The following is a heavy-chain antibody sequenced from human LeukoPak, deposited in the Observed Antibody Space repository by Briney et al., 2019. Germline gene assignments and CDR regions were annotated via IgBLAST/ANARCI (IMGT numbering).Heavy chain of an antibody. J-gene: IGHJ4*02. D-gene: IGHD3-22*01. CDR2: IYYSGST. V-gene: IGHV4-59*01. CDR3: AREGSYYDSGGYYYGSGYFDY. Sequence: SETLSLTCTVSGGSMTTYYWSWIRQPPGKGFEWIGYIYYSGSTNYNPSLKSRVIISVDTSKNQFSLKLRSVTAADTAVYFCAREGSYYDSGGYYYGSGYFDYWGQGTLVTVSS. CDR1: GGSMTTYY.